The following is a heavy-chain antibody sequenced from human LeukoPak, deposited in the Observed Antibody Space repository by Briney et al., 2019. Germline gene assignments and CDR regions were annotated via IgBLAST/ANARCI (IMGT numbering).Heavy chain of an antibody. D-gene: IGHD1-14*01. V-gene: IGHV3-23*01. CDR1: GFTFNSYA. CDR3: AKVLTGSQGY. Sequence: GGSLRLSCAASGFTFNSYAMSWVRQAPGKGREWVSTIGGGGENTYSADSVKGRFTISRDNSKNTVYLHVKSLRAEDTAVYFCAKVLTGSQGYWGQGTLVTVSS. CDR2: IGGGGENT. J-gene: IGHJ4*02.